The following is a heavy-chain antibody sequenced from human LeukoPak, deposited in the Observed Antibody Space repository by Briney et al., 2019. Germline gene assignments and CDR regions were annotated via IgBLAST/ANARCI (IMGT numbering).Heavy chain of an antibody. Sequence: SETLSLTCTVSGGSISSGGYYWSWIRQPPGKGLEWIGYIYHSGSTYYNPSLKSRVTISVDRSKNQFSLKLSSVTAADTAVYYCARDSMTTVTTDYYGMDVWGQGTTVTVSS. CDR3: ARDSMTTVTTDYYGMDV. CDR1: GGSISSGGYY. V-gene: IGHV4-30-2*01. D-gene: IGHD4-17*01. J-gene: IGHJ6*02. CDR2: IYHSGST.